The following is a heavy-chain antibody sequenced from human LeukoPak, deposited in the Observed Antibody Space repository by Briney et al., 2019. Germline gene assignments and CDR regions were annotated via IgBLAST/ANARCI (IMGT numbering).Heavy chain of an antibody. D-gene: IGHD6-13*01. CDR1: GFTVRSNY. CDR3: ARGSTWYDY. Sequence: GSLRLSCAASGFTVRSNYMSWVRQAPGKGLEWVSIIYSDGSTNYADSVKGRFTISRDNSKNTLYLQMNSLRAEDTAVYYCARGSTWYDYWGQGTLVTVSS. J-gene: IGHJ4*02. CDR2: IYSDGST. V-gene: IGHV3-53*01.